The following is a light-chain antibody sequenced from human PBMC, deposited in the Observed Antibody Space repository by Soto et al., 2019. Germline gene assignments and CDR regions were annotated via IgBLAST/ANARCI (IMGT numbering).Light chain of an antibody. CDR1: TSNIGNNY. V-gene: IGLV1-51*02. Sequence: QSALTQPPSVSVAPGQTVTISCSGSTSNIGNNYVSWYQQLPGTAPKLLIFGNTERPSGIPDRFSGSKSGTSATLGITGLQTGDEADYYCGTWDGSLSARVFGGGTKVTVL. CDR2: GNT. J-gene: IGLJ3*02. CDR3: GTWDGSLSARV.